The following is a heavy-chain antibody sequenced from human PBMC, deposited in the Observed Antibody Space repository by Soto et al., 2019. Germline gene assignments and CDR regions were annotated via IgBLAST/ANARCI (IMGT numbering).Heavy chain of an antibody. CDR1: GFTFSSYA. Sequence: QVQLVESGGGVVQPGRSLRLSCAASGFTFSSYAMHWVRQAPGKGLVWVAVISYDGSNKYYADSVKGRFTISRDNSKNTLYLQMNSLRAEDAAVYYCARGIGWHWFDPWGQGTLVTVSS. J-gene: IGHJ5*02. CDR3: ARGIGWHWFDP. V-gene: IGHV3-30-3*01. CDR2: ISYDGSNK. D-gene: IGHD1-26*01.